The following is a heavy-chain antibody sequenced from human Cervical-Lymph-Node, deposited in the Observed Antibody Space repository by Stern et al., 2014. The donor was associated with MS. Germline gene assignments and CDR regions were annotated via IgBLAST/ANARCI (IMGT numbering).Heavy chain of an antibody. V-gene: IGHV1-2*02. J-gene: IGHJ4*02. CDR2: ISPKTGSA. CDR3: ARDRGSYSDY. Sequence: QVQLVQSWAEVERPGASVKVSCKASGYTFTAYFLHWVRQAPGQGLWWMVWISPKTGSATYAQKFQDRVNMTRDTSINTGYMEVSSLRSDDTAVYYCARDRGSYSDYWGQGTLVAVSS. CDR1: GYTFTAYF. D-gene: IGHD1-26*01.